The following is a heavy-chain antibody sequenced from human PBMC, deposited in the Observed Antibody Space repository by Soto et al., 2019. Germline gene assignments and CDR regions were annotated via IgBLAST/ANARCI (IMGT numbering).Heavy chain of an antibody. V-gene: IGHV4-4*02. CDR3: ARNGDCTSGICYVGWFDP. Sequence: QVQLQESGPGLVEPSGTLSLTCGVSGGSMRNDDWWSWVRQTPGKGLEWIGEISHYGNTNSNPSLKSRVTMSIDTSKNQFSLKVRSLPAADTAMYYCARNGDCTSGICYVGWFDPWGQGTLVSVSS. D-gene: IGHD2-2*01. CDR2: ISHYGNT. J-gene: IGHJ5*02. CDR1: GGSMRNDDW.